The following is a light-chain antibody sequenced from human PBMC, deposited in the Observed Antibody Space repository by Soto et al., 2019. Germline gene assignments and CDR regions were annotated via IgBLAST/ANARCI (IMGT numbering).Light chain of an antibody. CDR3: MQTLLTWT. CDR2: LGS. CDR1: DILLHSNGYTY. V-gene: IGKV2-28*01. J-gene: IGKJ1*01. Sequence: TVMTQSPLYLRVTPGEPASICCRSSDILLHSNGYTYLDWYLQRPGQSPQLLIYLGSYRASGVPDRFSGSGSGTDFTLKISRVEAGDVGVYYCMQTLLTWTFGQGTKVDIK.